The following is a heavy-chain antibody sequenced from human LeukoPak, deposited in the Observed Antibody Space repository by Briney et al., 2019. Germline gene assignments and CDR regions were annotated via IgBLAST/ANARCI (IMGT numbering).Heavy chain of an antibody. CDR2: ISSSSSYI. Sequence: PGGSLRLSCAASRFTFSSYSMNWVRQAPGKGLEWVSSISSSSSYIHSADSVRGRFTISRDNAKNSLFLQMNSLRAEDTAVYYCARDEWGDAFDIWGQGTMVTVFS. D-gene: IGHD1-26*01. CDR1: RFTFSSYS. CDR3: ARDEWGDAFDI. J-gene: IGHJ3*02. V-gene: IGHV3-21*01.